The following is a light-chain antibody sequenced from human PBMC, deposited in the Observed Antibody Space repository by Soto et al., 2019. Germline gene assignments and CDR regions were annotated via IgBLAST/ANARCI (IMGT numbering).Light chain of an antibody. CDR1: HDITNY. CDR3: QQYDDLPIT. J-gene: IGKJ4*01. V-gene: IGKV1-33*01. Sequence: DIQLTQSPSSLSASVGDRVTITCQADHDITNYLNWYQQRPGQAPKLLIYDASNLEPGVPARFSGSGSGRSFTFTIANLQSEDFATYYCQQYDDLPITFGGGTKVE. CDR2: DAS.